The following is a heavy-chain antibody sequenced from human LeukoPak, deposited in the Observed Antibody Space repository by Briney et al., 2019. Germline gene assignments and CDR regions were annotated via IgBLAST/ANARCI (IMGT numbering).Heavy chain of an antibody. V-gene: IGHV3-23*01. J-gene: IGHJ4*02. CDR1: GFTFDNFA. D-gene: IGHD3-10*01. CDR3: ARELFDFDY. CDR2: ITGSGGST. Sequence: GGSLRPSCAPSGFTFDNFAMTWVRQAPGKGLEWVSEITGSGGSTYYADSVRGRFTISRDNSKNTLYLQMNSLRAEDTAIYYCARELFDFDYWGQGTLVTVSS.